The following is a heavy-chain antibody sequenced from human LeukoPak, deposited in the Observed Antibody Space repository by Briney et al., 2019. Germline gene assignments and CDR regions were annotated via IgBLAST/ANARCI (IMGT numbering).Heavy chain of an antibody. CDR2: IKQDGSDK. CDR3: AGRSGPDDY. J-gene: IGHJ4*02. D-gene: IGHD2-15*01. Sequence: GGSLRLSCAASGFTFRNNWMSWVRQAPGKGLEWVANIKQDGSDKNYVDSVKGRFTISRDNAKNSLYLQMNSLRVEDTAVYYCAGRSGPDDYWGQGTLATVSS. V-gene: IGHV3-7*01. CDR1: GFTFRNNW.